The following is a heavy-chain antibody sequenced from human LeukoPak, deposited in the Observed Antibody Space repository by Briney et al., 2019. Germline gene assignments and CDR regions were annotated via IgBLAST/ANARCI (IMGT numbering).Heavy chain of an antibody. CDR2: IWYDGGNK. J-gene: IGHJ4*02. CDR3: AKGTESGWYAHFDY. CDR1: GFTFSHYG. Sequence: GRSLRLSCAASGFTFSHYGMHWVRQAPGKGLEWVAVIWYDGGNKYFADSVKGRFTISRDNSKNTVYLQMNSLRVEDTAVYYCAKGTESGWYAHFDYWGQGTLVTVSS. D-gene: IGHD6-19*01. V-gene: IGHV3-33*06.